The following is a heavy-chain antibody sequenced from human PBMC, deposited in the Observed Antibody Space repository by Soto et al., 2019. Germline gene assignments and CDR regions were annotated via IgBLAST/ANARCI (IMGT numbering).Heavy chain of an antibody. D-gene: IGHD3-10*01. CDR3: ARDFPRRFMVRGVTDALDI. V-gene: IGHV1-69*13. CDR1: GGTFSSYA. CDR2: IIPIFGTA. J-gene: IGHJ3*02. Sequence: SVKVSCKASGGTFSSYAISWVRQAPGQGLEWMGGIIPIFGTANYAQKFQGRVTITADESTSTAYMELSSLRSEDTAVYYCARDFPRRFMVRGVTDALDIWGQRTMVTVSS.